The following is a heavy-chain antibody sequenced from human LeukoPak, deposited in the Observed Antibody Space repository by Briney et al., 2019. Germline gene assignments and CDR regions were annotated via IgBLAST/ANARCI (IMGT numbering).Heavy chain of an antibody. V-gene: IGHV3-7*01. J-gene: IGHJ4*02. CDR2: IKQDGSQE. Sequence: GGSLRLSCAASRFTLSTYWMSWVRQAPGKGLEWVAHIKQDGSQEYYVDSVKGRFTISRDNAKNSLYLQMNSLRTEDTAVFYCAIITRRLERPIGWGQGTLVTVSS. CDR3: AIITRRLERPIG. D-gene: IGHD1-1*01. CDR1: RFTLSTYW.